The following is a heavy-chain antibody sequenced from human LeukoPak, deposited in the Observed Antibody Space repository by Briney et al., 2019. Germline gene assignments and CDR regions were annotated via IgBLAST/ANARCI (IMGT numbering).Heavy chain of an antibody. J-gene: IGHJ3*02. CDR1: GFTFSDYY. CDR3: ARAWNDGFDI. CDR2: ITNNGRTT. V-gene: IGHV3-11*04. Sequence: GGSLRLPCAASGFTFSDYYMGWIRQAPGKGLKWVSYITNNGRTTYHADSVKGRFTISRDNAKNSLYLQMNSLRVEDTAMYYCARAWNDGFDIWGQGTMVAVSP. D-gene: IGHD1-1*01.